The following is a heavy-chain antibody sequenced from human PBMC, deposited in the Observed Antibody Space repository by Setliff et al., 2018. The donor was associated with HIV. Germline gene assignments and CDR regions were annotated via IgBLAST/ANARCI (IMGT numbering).Heavy chain of an antibody. Sequence: GASVKVSCKASGYTFTTFGLSWVRQAPGQGLEWMGWMNPKSGNTGYARKFQGRVTMTRKTSISTAYMELRSLRSDDTAVYYCARGYCSSTSCYGIYYFDNWGQGTPVTVSS. J-gene: IGHJ4*02. CDR2: MNPKSGNT. V-gene: IGHV1-8*02. D-gene: IGHD2-2*01. CDR1: GYTFTTFG. CDR3: ARGYCSSTSCYGIYYFDN.